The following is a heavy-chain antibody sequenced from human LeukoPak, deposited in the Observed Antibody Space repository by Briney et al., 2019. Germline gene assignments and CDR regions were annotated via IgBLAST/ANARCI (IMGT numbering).Heavy chain of an antibody. D-gene: IGHD3-10*01. CDR1: GFTFSSYA. J-gene: IGHJ4*02. V-gene: IGHV3-23*01. CDR2: ISGSGGST. CDR3: AKEAGLWFGELPYFDY. Sequence: PGGSLRLSCAASGFTFSSYAMSWVRQAPEKGLEWVSAISGSGGSTYYADSVKGRFTISRDNSKSTLYLQMNSLRAEDTAVYYCAKEAGLWFGELPYFDYWGQGTLVTVSS.